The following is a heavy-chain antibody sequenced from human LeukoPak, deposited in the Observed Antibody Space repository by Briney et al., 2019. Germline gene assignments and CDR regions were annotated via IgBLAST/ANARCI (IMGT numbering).Heavy chain of an antibody. V-gene: IGHV3-7*01. J-gene: IGHJ4*02. CDR1: GFTFSVYW. CDR2: IKQDGSEK. CDR3: ARDLGGYGDYGTNFDY. Sequence: GGSLRLSCAASGFTFSVYWMSWVRQAPGKGLEWVANIKQDGSEKFYVDSVKGRFTISRHNAKRSLYLQMNSLRAEDTAVYYCARDLGGYGDYGTNFDYWGQGTLVTVSS. D-gene: IGHD4-17*01.